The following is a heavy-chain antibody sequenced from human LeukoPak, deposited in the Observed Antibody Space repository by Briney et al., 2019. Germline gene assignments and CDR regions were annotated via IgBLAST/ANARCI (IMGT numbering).Heavy chain of an antibody. J-gene: IGHJ4*02. V-gene: IGHV4-4*07. Sequence: SETLSLTCSVSGGFISNYKWSWIRQPAGKGLEWIGRILSTGTTRYNPSLESPVSMSVDTSKNQFSLRLSFVTAADTAIYYCVRGIVGATGPDFWGQGIQVTVSA. CDR3: VRGIVGATGPDF. CDR2: ILSTGTT. D-gene: IGHD1-26*01. CDR1: GGFISNYK.